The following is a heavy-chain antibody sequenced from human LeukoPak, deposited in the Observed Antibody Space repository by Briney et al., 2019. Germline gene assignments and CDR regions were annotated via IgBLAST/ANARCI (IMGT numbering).Heavy chain of an antibody. V-gene: IGHV3-48*03. CDR3: ARPGYSYGYYYYYYYMDV. CDR2: ISSSGSTI. D-gene: IGHD5-18*01. CDR1: GFTFSSYE. J-gene: IGHJ6*03. Sequence: GGSLRLSCAASGFTFSSYEMNWVRQAPGKGLEWVSYISSSGSTIYYADSVKGRFTISRDNAKNSLYLQMNSLRAEDTAVYYCARPGYSYGYYYYYYYMDVWGKGTTVTVSS.